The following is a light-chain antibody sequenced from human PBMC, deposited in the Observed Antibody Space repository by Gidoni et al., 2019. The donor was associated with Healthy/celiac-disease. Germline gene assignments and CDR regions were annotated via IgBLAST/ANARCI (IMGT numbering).Light chain of an antibody. CDR2: EVS. Sequence: QSALTQPASVSGSPGQSITISCTGTSSDVGGYNYVSWYQQHPGKAPKLMIYEVSNRPSGVSNRFSGSKSGNTASLTISGRQDEDEADYYCSSYTSSSTNVFGTGTKVTVL. CDR1: SSDVGGYNY. V-gene: IGLV2-14*01. J-gene: IGLJ1*01. CDR3: SSYTSSSTNV.